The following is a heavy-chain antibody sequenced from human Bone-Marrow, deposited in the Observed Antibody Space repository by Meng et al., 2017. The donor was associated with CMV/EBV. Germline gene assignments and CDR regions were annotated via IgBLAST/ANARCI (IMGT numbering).Heavy chain of an antibody. J-gene: IGHJ5*02. V-gene: IGHV1-2*02. CDR1: GYTFTGYY. CDR3: ATSSAAVNWFAP. D-gene: IGHD6-6*01. CDR2: INPNSGGT. Sequence: ASVKVSCKASGYTFTGYYMHWVRQAPGQGLEWMGWINPNSGGTNYAQKFQGRVTMTRDTSISTAYMELSRLRSDDTAVYYCATSSAAVNWFAPWGQGTLVTVSS.